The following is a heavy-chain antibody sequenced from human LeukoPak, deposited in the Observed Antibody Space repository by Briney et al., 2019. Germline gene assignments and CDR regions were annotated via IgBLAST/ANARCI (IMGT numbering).Heavy chain of an antibody. V-gene: IGHV3-23*01. D-gene: IGHD3-10*01. CDR2: ISGSGGST. CDR3: AKDWRYYGSGSYYTPDY. Sequence: GGSLRLSCAASGFTFSSYAMSWVRQAPGEGLEWVSAISGSGGSTYYADSVKGRFTISRDNSKNTLYLQMNSLRDEDTAVYYCAKDWRYYGSGSYYTPDYWGQGTLVTVSS. CDR1: GFTFSSYA. J-gene: IGHJ4*02.